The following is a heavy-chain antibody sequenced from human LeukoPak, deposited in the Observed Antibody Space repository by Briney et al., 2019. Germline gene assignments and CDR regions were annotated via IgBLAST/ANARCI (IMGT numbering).Heavy chain of an antibody. CDR2: IYYSGST. Sequence: SGTLSLTCTVSGGSISSYYWSWIRQPPGKGLEWIGYIYYSGSTNYNPSLKSRVTISVDTSKNQFSLKLSSVTAADTAVYYCAKDLWLQLWRGEFDYWGQGTLVTVSS. J-gene: IGHJ4*02. D-gene: IGHD5-18*01. CDR1: GGSISSYY. CDR3: AKDLWLQLWRGEFDY. V-gene: IGHV4-59*01.